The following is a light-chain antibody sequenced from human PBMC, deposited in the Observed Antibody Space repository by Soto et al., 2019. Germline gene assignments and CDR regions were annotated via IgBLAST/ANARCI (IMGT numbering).Light chain of an antibody. Sequence: DIQMTQSPSALSASIGDRVTITCWASQNVSTWLAWYQQKPGKAPRSLIFDASKLESGVSSRLSGTGSGTEFTLTISNLQADDSGTYFCQHYYAFSPWTFGQGTKVQIK. CDR3: QHYYAFSPWT. J-gene: IGKJ1*01. CDR2: DAS. V-gene: IGKV1-5*01. CDR1: QNVSTW.